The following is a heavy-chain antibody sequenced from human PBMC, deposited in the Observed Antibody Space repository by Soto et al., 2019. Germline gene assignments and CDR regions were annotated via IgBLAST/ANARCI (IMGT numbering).Heavy chain of an antibody. CDR2: SNSNGDKT. J-gene: IGHJ5*02. D-gene: IGHD3-10*01. V-gene: IGHV3-20*01. CDR1: VFTFDDYG. CDR3: AREYGSGSSPPWFDP. Sequence: EVQLVESGGGVVWPGGSLRLSCAASVFTFDDYGMSWVRQVPGKGLEWVSGSNSNGDKTGYADSVKGRFTISRDNAKNSLYLQMNSLRVEDTALYHCAREYGSGSSPPWFDPWGQGTLVTVSS.